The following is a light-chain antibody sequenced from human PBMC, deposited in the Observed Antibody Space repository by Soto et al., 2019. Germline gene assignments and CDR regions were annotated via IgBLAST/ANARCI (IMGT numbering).Light chain of an antibody. CDR3: QQYSSSPLT. J-gene: IGKJ4*01. CDR2: AAS. Sequence: EIVLTQSPCTLSLSPGERATLSCRASQSVSSSYLAWYQQKPGQAPRLLIYAASSRATGIPDRFSGSGSGTDFTLTISRLEPEDFAVYYCQQYSSSPLTFGEGTKVEIK. V-gene: IGKV3-20*01. CDR1: QSVSSSY.